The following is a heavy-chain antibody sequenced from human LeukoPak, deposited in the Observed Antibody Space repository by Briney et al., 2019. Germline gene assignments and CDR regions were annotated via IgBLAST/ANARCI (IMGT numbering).Heavy chain of an antibody. V-gene: IGHV4-39*01. CDR2: IDYSGNT. CDR3: AGRVGIQVLSGRGLDYFDY. Sequence: SETLSLTCTVSGGSISSSSYYWDWIRQPPGKGLEWIGSIDYSGNTYYNPSLKSRVTISVDTSKNQFSLKLSSVTAADTAVYYCAGRVGIQVLSGRGLDYFDYWGQGTLVTVSS. D-gene: IGHD5-18*01. J-gene: IGHJ4*02. CDR1: GGSISSSSYY.